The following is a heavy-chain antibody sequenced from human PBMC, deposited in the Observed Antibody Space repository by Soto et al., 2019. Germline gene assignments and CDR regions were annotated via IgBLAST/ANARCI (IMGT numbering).Heavy chain of an antibody. D-gene: IGHD2-21*02. CDR3: ARGWHIVVATTLRPFDY. CDR2: ISYDGSNN. Sequence: QVQLAESGGGVVQPGRSLRLSCAASGFTFSSYAMHWVRQAPGKGLEWLTVISYDGSNNYYADSVKGRFTISRDNSKNTLYLQVNSLRAEDSAVYYCARGWHIVVATTLRPFDYWGQGTLVTVSS. J-gene: IGHJ4*02. CDR1: GFTFSSYA. V-gene: IGHV3-30-3*01.